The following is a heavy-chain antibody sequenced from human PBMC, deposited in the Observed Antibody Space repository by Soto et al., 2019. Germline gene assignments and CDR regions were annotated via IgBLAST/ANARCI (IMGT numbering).Heavy chain of an antibody. CDR2: IYSGGST. CDR3: ASDYYDSSGYYSYGMDV. Sequence: PGGSLRLSCAASGFTVSSNYMSWVRQAPGKGLEWVSVIYSGGSTYYADSVKGRFTISGDNSKNTLYLQMNSLRAEDTAVYYCASDYYDSSGYYSYGMDVWGQGTTVTVSS. CDR1: GFTVSSNY. D-gene: IGHD3-22*01. V-gene: IGHV3-53*01. J-gene: IGHJ6*02.